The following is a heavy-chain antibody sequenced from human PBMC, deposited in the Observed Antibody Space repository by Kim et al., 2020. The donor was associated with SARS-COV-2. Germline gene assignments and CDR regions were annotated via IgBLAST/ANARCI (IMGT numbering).Heavy chain of an antibody. V-gene: IGHV4-34*01. D-gene: IGHD1-26*01. CDR1: GGSFSGYY. J-gene: IGHJ4*02. Sequence: SETLSLTCAVYGGSFSGYYWSWIRQPPGKGLEWIGEINHSGSTNYNPSLKSRVTISVDTSKNQFSLKLSSVTAADTAVYYCAVTPHSGFDYWGQGTLVTVSS. CDR3: AVTPHSGFDY. CDR2: INHSGST.